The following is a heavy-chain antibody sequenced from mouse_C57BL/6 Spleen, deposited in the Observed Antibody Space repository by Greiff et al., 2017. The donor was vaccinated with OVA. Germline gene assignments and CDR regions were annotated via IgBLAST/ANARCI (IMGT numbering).Heavy chain of an antibody. CDR1: GFTFSSYG. J-gene: IGHJ2*01. V-gene: IGHV5-6*01. D-gene: IGHD3-1*01. Sequence: EVKLVESGGDLVKPGGSLKLSCAASGFTFSSYGMSWVRQTPDKRLEWVATISSGGSYTYYPDSVKGRFTISRDNAKNTLYLQMSSLKSEDTAMYYCASDRGFFDYWGQGTTLTVSS. CDR3: ASDRGFFDY. CDR2: ISSGGSYT.